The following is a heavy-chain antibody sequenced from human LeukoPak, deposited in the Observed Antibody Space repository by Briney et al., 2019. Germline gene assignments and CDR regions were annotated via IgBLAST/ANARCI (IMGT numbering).Heavy chain of an antibody. CDR1: GGSISSSSYY. Sequence: SETLSLTCTVSGGSISSSSYYWGWIRQPPGKGLEWIGSIYYSGSTYYNPSLKSRVTISVDTSKNQFSLKLSSVAAADTAVYYCARLGASHCSSTSCYTIWDRGYDAFDIWGQGTMVTVSS. V-gene: IGHV4-39*01. D-gene: IGHD2-2*02. J-gene: IGHJ3*02. CDR3: ARLGASHCSSTSCYTIWDRGYDAFDI. CDR2: IYYSGST.